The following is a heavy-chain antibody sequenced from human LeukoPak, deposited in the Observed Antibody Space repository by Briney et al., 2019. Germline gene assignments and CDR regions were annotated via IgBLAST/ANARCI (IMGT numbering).Heavy chain of an antibody. D-gene: IGHD6-13*01. V-gene: IGHV3-23*01. CDR1: GFTFSSYA. CDR2: ISGSGGST. Sequence: GGSLRLSCAASGFTFSSYAMSWVRQAPGKGLEWVSAISGSGGSTYYADSVKGRFTISRDNSKNTLYLQMNSLRAEDTAVYYCAKDLGQQLVQAYIDVWGKGTTVTVSS. CDR3: AKDLGQQLVQAYIDV. J-gene: IGHJ6*03.